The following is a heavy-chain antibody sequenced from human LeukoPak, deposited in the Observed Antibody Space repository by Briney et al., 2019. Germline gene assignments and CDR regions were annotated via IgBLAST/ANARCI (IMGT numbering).Heavy chain of an antibody. Sequence: GGSLRLSCAASGFTVSSNSMSWVRQAPGKGLEWVPLIYSGGSTYYADSVKGRFTISRDNSKNTLYLQMNSLRAEDTAVYYCARGGSYASFGFDYWGQGTLVTVSS. V-gene: IGHV3-53*01. J-gene: IGHJ4*02. CDR2: IYSGGST. D-gene: IGHD1-26*01. CDR1: GFTVSSNS. CDR3: ARGGSYASFGFDY.